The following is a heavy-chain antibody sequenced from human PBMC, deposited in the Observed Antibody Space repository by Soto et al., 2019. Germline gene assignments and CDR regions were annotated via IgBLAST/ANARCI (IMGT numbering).Heavy chain of an antibody. V-gene: IGHV1-2*02. CDR2: INPNSGGT. CDR3: ARAELRFLEWPWFDP. CDR1: GYTFTGYY. Sequence: GASVKVSCKASGYTFTGYYMHWVRQAPGQGLEWMGWINPNSGGTNYAQKFQGRVTMTRDTSISTAYMELSRLRSDDTAVYYCARAELRFLEWPWFDPWGQGTLVTV. J-gene: IGHJ5*02. D-gene: IGHD3-3*01.